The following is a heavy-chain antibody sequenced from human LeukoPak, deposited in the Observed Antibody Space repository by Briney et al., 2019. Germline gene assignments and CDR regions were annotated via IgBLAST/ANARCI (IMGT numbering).Heavy chain of an antibody. CDR1: GFTFDDYA. CDR3: AKGLGYCSSTSCEVFDY. V-gene: IGHV3-9*01. D-gene: IGHD2-2*01. CDR2: ISWNSGSI. J-gene: IGHJ4*02. Sequence: GGSLRLSCAASGFTFDDYAMHWVRQAPGKGLEWVSGISWNSGSIGYADSVKVRFTISRDNAKNSLYLQMNSLRAEDTALYYCAKGLGYCSSTSCEVFDYWGQGTLVTVSS.